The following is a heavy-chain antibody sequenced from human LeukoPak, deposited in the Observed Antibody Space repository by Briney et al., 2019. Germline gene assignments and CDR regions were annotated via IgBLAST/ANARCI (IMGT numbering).Heavy chain of an antibody. CDR3: ASPFGRSGRRSLNYYYYYMDV. CDR1: GGSISSYY. V-gene: IGHV4-4*07. Sequence: SETLSPTCTVSGGSISSYYWSWIRQPAGKGPEWIGRIYTSGSTNYNPSLKSRVTMSVDTSKNQFSLKLSSVTAADTAVYYCASPFGRSGRRSLNYYYYYMDVWGKGTTVTVSS. D-gene: IGHD3-10*01. J-gene: IGHJ6*03. CDR2: IYTSGST.